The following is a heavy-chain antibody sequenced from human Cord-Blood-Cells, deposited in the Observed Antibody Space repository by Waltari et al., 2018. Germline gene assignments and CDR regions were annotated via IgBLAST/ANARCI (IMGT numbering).Heavy chain of an antibody. CDR2: IIPIFGTA. V-gene: IGHV1-69*01. CDR3: ASGIVVVPAAAFDY. Sequence: QVQLVQPGAEVKKPGSSVKFSCKASRGTFSSYAISWVGPAPGQGLEWMGGIIPIFGTANYAQKFQGRVTITADESTSTAYMELSSLRSEDTAVYDCASGIVVVPAAAFDYWGQGTLVTVSS. CDR1: RGTFSSYA. J-gene: IGHJ4*02. D-gene: IGHD2-2*01.